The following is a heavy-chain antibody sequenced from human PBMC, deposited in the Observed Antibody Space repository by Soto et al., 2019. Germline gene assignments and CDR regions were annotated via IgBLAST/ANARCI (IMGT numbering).Heavy chain of an antibody. J-gene: IGHJ6*02. V-gene: IGHV4-59*01. CDR2: SYNTGST. D-gene: IGHD2-21*02. CDR1: GSSISRYF. CDR3: ERELWGYCGVDWYVVDV. Sequence: SEPLSLTCTVSGSSISRYFWSWLRQSLGKGLEWIGYSYNTGSTIYNPSLKSRVTITVDTSKNQFSLMMNAVTVAHKGVDYCERELWGYCGVDWYVVDVWREGTTVT.